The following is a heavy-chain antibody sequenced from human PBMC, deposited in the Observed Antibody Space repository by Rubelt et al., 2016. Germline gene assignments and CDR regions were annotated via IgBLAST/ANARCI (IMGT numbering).Heavy chain of an antibody. D-gene: IGHD3-10*01. Sequence: QVQLVQSGAEVKKPGASVKVSCKASGYTFTSYYMHWVRQAPGQGLEWMGIINPSGVRTSSEKKFQGRVTMTRDTSTSTVYMELSSLRSEDTAVYYCARDPGPRGNDYWGQGTLVTVSS. J-gene: IGHJ4*02. V-gene: IGHV1-46*03. CDR1: GYTFTSYY. CDR3: ARDPGPRGNDY. CDR2: INPSGVRT.